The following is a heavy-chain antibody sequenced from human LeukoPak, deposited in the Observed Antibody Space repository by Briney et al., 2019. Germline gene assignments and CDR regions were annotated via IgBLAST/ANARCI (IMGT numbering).Heavy chain of an antibody. Sequence: PGGSLRLSCAASGFTFSSYGMHWVRQAPGKGLEWVAVIWYDGSNKYFADSVKGRFTISRDNSKNTLYLQMNSLRVEDTAVYYCARDGVRSGYHERPDYWGQGALVTVSS. CDR2: IWYDGSNK. V-gene: IGHV3-33*01. CDR3: ARDGVRSGYHERPDY. D-gene: IGHD3-22*01. CDR1: GFTFSSYG. J-gene: IGHJ4*02.